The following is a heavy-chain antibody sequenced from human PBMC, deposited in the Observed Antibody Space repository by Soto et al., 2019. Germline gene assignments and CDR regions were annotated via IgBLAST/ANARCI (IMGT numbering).Heavy chain of an antibody. V-gene: IGHV3-30-3*01. CDR2: ISYDGSNK. J-gene: IGHJ4*02. Sequence: QVQLVESGGGVVQPGRSLRLSCAASGFTFSSYAMHWVRQAPGKGLEWVAVISYDGSNKYYADSVKGRFTISRDNAKNTLYLQRNSLRAEDTAVYYCAREYGDYVADLHFDYWGQGTLVTVSS. CDR3: AREYGDYVADLHFDY. D-gene: IGHD4-17*01. CDR1: GFTFSSYA.